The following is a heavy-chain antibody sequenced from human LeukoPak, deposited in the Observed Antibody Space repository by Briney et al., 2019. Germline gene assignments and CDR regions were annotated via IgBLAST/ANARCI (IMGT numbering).Heavy chain of an antibody. CDR3: ARGDDFWSGYFLGARYGMDV. Sequence: ASVKVSCKVSGYTLTELSMHWVRQAPGKGLEWMGGFDPEDGETIYAQKFQGRVTMTEDTSTDTAYMELSSLRSEDTAVYYCARGDDFWSGYFLGARYGMDVWGQGTTVTVSS. J-gene: IGHJ6*02. CDR1: GYTLTELS. CDR2: FDPEDGET. D-gene: IGHD3-3*01. V-gene: IGHV1-24*01.